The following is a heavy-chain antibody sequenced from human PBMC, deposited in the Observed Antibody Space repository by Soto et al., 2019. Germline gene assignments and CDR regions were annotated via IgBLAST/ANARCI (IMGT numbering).Heavy chain of an antibody. CDR2: IIPIFGTA. V-gene: IGHV1-69*13. CDR3: ARDGNYYDSGGYYYEGTWFAP. J-gene: IGHJ5*02. D-gene: IGHD3-22*01. CDR1: GGTISSYA. Sequence: ASVKVSCKASGGTISSYAISWVRQAPGQGLEWMGGIIPIFGTANYAQKFQGRVTITADESTSTAYMELSSLRSEDTAVDYCARDGNYYDSGGYYYEGTWFAPWGQGPRVPVSS.